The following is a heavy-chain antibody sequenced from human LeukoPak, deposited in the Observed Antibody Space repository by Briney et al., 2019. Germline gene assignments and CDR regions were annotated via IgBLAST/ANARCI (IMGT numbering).Heavy chain of an antibody. V-gene: IGHV3-43*02. CDR1: GFTFDDYA. CDR2: ISGDGTRT. D-gene: IGHD4-17*01. J-gene: IGHJ4*02. CDR3: AKVPDYGDFIFDY. Sequence: GGSLRLSCAASGFTFDDYAMHWVRQAPGKGLEWASLISGDGTRTYYADSVKGRFTISRDNSKNPLYLQMNSLRTADAALYYCAKVPDYGDFIFDYWGQGTLVTVSS.